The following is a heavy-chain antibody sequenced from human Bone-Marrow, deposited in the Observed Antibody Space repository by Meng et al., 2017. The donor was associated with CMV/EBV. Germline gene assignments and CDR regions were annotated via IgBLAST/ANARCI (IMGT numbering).Heavy chain of an antibody. J-gene: IGHJ4*02. V-gene: IGHV3-30*02. CDR1: GFTFSSYG. Sequence: GESLKISCAASGFTFSSYGMHWVRQAPGKGLEWVAFIRYDGSNKYYADSVKGRFTISRDNSKNTLYLQMNSLRAEDTAVYYCSRDRDTHYCYSDSCYGLAYWGQGTLVTVSS. D-gene: IGHD2/OR15-2a*01. CDR3: SRDRDTHYCYSDSCYGLAY. CDR2: IRYDGSNK.